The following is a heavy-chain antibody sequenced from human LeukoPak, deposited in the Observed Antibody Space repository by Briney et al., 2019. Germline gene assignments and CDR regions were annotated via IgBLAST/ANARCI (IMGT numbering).Heavy chain of an antibody. CDR3: ARDPWAVAGTMSY. J-gene: IGHJ4*02. CDR2: ISSSSSYI. D-gene: IGHD6-19*01. CDR1: GFTFSSYS. Sequence: KAGGSLRLSCAASGFTFSSYSMNWVHQAPGKGLEWVSSISSSSSYIYYADSVKGRFTISRDNAKNSLYLQMNSLRAEDTAVYYCARDPWAVAGTMSYWGQGTLVTVSS. V-gene: IGHV3-21*01.